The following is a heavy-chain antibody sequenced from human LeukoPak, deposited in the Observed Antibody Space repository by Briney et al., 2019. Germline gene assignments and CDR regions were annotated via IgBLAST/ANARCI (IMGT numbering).Heavy chain of an antibody. J-gene: IGHJ6*03. CDR1: GGSISSGSYY. Sequence: SETLSLTCTVSGGSISSGSYYWSWIRQPAGKRLEWIGRIHTSGSTNYNPSLKSRVTISVDTSKNQFSLKLSSATAADTAVYYCAREVIYYYYYIDVWGKGTTVTISS. CDR3: AREVIYYYYYIDV. CDR2: IHTSGST. V-gene: IGHV4-61*02.